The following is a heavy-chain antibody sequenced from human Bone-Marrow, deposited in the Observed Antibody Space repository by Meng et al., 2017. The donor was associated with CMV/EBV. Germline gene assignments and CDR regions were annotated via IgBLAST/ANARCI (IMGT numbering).Heavy chain of an antibody. CDR1: GFTFDDYA. D-gene: IGHD2-2*02. CDR3: ARDCSSTSCYTRGYYYYGMDV. Sequence: GGSLRLSCAASGFTFDDYAMHWVRQAPGKGLEWVPGISWNSGSIGYADSVKGRFTISRDNAKNSLYLQMNSLRAEDTAVYYCARDCSSTSCYTRGYYYYGMDVWGQGTTVTVSS. J-gene: IGHJ6*02. CDR2: ISWNSGSI. V-gene: IGHV3-9*01.